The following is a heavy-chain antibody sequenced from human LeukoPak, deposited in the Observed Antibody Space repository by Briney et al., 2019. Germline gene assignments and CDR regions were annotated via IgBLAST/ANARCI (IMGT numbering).Heavy chain of an antibody. J-gene: IGHJ4*02. CDR2: ISSSGSTI. CDR3: ARVHCSSTSCYRGHFDY. CDR1: GFTFSDYY. V-gene: IGHV3-11*01. D-gene: IGHD2-2*02. Sequence: GGSLRLSCAASGFTFSDYYMSWIRQAPGKGLEWVSYISSSGSTIYYADSVKGRFTISRDNAKNSLYPQMNSLRAEDTAVYYCARVHCSSTSCYRGHFDYWGQGTLVTVSS.